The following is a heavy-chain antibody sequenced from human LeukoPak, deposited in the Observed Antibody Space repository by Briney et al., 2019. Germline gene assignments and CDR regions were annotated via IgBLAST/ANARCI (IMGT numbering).Heavy chain of an antibody. Sequence: GGSLRLSCTASGFTFSDYAMSWFRQAPGKGLEWVGFTRNKAYGGTAEYAASVKGGFTISRDDSKTIAYLQMNSLKTEDTAVYYCTREKRYFDWFQADYWGQGTLVTVSS. V-gene: IGHV3-49*03. D-gene: IGHD3-9*01. J-gene: IGHJ4*02. CDR1: GFTFSDYA. CDR2: TRNKAYGGTA. CDR3: TREKRYFDWFQADY.